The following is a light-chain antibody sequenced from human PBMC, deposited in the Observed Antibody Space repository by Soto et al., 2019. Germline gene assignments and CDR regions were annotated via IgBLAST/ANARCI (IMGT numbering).Light chain of an antibody. Sequence: QSALTQPASVSGSPGQSITISCTGTSSDVGSCNCVSWYQQHPGKAPTLMIYEVNKRPSGVSIRFSGSKSGNTASLTISGSQAEDEGDYYCCSSVGGPNWVFGGGTKLTVL. J-gene: IGLJ3*02. CDR3: CSSVGGPNWV. CDR2: EVN. CDR1: SSDVGSCNC. V-gene: IGLV2-23*02.